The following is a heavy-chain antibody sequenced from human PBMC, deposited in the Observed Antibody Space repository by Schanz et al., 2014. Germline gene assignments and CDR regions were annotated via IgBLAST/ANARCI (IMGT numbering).Heavy chain of an antibody. CDR2: ISRSSSYT. CDR3: ARGRLSSYDILTGYYTYDY. V-gene: IGHV3-21*01. CDR1: GFTFTTYN. D-gene: IGHD3-9*01. Sequence: EVQLVESGGCLVKPGGSLRLSCAGSGFTFTTYNMNWVRQAPGKGLEWVSSISRSSSYTYYADSVEGRFTISRDNANNSLFLHMNSLRAEDTAVYYCARGRLSSYDILTGYYTYDYWGQGTLVTVSS. J-gene: IGHJ4*02.